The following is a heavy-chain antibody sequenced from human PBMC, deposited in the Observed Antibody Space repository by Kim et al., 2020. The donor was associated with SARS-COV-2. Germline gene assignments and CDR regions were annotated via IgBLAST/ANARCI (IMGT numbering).Heavy chain of an antibody. CDR2: IYPGDSDT. V-gene: IGHV5-51*01. Sequence: GESLKISCKGSGYSFTSYWIGWVRQMPGKGLEWMGIIYPGDSDTRYSPSFQGQVTISADKSISTAYLQWSSLKASDTAMYYCARQGATFYGSGSHYPYNWFDPWGQGTLVTVSS. CDR1: GYSFTSYW. CDR3: ARQGATFYGSGSHYPYNWFDP. J-gene: IGHJ5*02. D-gene: IGHD3-10*01.